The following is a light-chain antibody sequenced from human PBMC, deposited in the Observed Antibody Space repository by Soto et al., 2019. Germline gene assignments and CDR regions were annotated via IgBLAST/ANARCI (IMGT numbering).Light chain of an antibody. CDR2: GNS. CDR3: QSYDSSLREV. V-gene: IGLV1-40*01. J-gene: IGLJ2*01. CDR1: SSNIGAGYD. Sequence: QPVLTQPPSVSGAPGQRVTISCTGSSSNIGAGYDVHWYQQLPGTATKLLIYGNSNRPSGVPDRFSGSKSGTSASLAITGLQAEDEADYYCQSYDSSLREVFGGGTQLTVL.